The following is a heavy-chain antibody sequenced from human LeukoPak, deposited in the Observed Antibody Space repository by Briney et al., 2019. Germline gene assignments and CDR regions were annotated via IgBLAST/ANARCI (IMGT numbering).Heavy chain of an antibody. J-gene: IGHJ4*02. CDR3: ARRIMIRGLDY. CDR2: INHSGST. CDR1: GGSFSGYY. V-gene: IGHV4-34*01. D-gene: IGHD3-16*01. Sequence: PSETLSLTCAVYGGSFSGYYWSWIRQPPGKGLEWIGEINHSGSTNYNPSLKSRVTISVDTSKNQFSLKLSSVTAADTAVYFCARRIMIRGLDYWGQGTLVTVSS.